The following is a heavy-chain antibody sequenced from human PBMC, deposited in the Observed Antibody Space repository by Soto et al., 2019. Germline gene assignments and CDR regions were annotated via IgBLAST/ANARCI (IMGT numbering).Heavy chain of an antibody. Sequence: ASETLSLTCTVSGGSISSYYWSWIRQPPGKGLEWIGYIYYSGSTNYNPSLKSRVTISVDTSKNQFSLKLSSVTAADTAVYYCAGSIVVVPADHFGYWGEGTLVTGSS. D-gene: IGHD2-2*01. CDR3: AGSIVVVPADHFGY. CDR2: IYYSGST. V-gene: IGHV4-59*08. CDR1: GGSISSYY. J-gene: IGHJ4*02.